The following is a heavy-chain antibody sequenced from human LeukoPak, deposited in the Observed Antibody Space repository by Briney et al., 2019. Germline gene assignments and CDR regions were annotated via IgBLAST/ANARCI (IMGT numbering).Heavy chain of an antibody. CDR2: ISGSGGST. Sequence: PGGSLRLSCAASGFTFSSYAMSWVRQAPGKGLEWVSAISGSGGSTYYADSVKGRFTISRDNSKNTLYLQMNSLRAEDTAVYYCAKTTTYDILPGYNYFDYWGQGTLVTV. D-gene: IGHD3-9*01. CDR1: GFTFSSYA. V-gene: IGHV3-23*01. CDR3: AKTTTYDILPGYNYFDY. J-gene: IGHJ4*02.